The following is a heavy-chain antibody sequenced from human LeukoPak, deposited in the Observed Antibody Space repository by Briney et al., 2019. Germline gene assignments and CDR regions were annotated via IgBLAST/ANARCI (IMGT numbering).Heavy chain of an antibody. Sequence: GGSLRLSCTASGFTFSNYWMSWVRQAPGKGLEWVSAISGSGGSTYYADSVKGRFTISRDNSKNTLYLQMNSLRAEDTAVYYCAKDLNWDEYGMDVWGQGTTVTVSS. J-gene: IGHJ6*02. V-gene: IGHV3-23*01. D-gene: IGHD1-20*01. CDR2: ISGSGGST. CDR1: GFTFSNYW. CDR3: AKDLNWDEYGMDV.